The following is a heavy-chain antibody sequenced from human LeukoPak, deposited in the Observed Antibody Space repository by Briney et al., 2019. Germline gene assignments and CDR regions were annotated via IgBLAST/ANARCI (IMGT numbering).Heavy chain of an antibody. D-gene: IGHD3-10*01. CDR1: SGSFSDYY. V-gene: IGHV4-34*01. CDR2: INHSGST. CDR3: ARGVGHY. Sequence: PSETLSLTCGVYSGSFSDYYWSWFRQPPGKGLVWIGEINHSGSTNFNPSLTSRVTISVDTSKNQFSLRLSSVTAADTAVYYCARGVGHYWGQGTLVTVSS. J-gene: IGHJ4*02.